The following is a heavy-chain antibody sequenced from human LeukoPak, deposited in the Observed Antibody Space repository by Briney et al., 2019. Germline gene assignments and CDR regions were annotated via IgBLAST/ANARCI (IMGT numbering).Heavy chain of an antibody. D-gene: IGHD2-2*01. CDR2: IYTSGST. Sequence: SETLSLTCTVSGGSISSYYWSWIRQPAGKGLEWIGRIYTSGSTNYNPSLKSRVTISVDTSKNQFSLKLSSVTAADTAVYYCARVYDIVVVPAARGGVYFDYWGQGTLVTVSS. CDR3: ARVYDIVVVPAARGGVYFDY. V-gene: IGHV4-4*07. CDR1: GGSISSYY. J-gene: IGHJ4*02.